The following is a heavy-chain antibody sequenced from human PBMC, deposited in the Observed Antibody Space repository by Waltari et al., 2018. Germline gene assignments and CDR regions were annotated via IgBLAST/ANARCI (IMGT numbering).Heavy chain of an antibody. Sequence: EMQLVESGGGLVQPGGSLRLSCAASGPTFRSYWMHWVRQAPGKGLVWGSRSKSEGGGTTDAEPVRGRFTTSRDNAKNTLFLQMNRLRGEDTAVYYCASHRPGGLGMDVWGQGTTVIVSS. J-gene: IGHJ6*02. CDR3: ASHRPGGLGMDV. CDR1: GPTFRSYW. V-gene: IGHV3-74*01. CDR2: SKSEGGGT.